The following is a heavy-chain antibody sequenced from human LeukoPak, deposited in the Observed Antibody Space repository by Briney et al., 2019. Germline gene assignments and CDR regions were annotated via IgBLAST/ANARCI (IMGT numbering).Heavy chain of an antibody. Sequence: SETLSLTCAVSGGSISSSNWWSWVRQPPGKGLEWIGEIYHSGSTNYNPSLKSRVTISVDKSKNQFSLKLSSVTAADTAVYYCARDGEEYGDYEKTTYYYYYTDVWGKGTTVTVSS. CDR1: GGSISSSNW. J-gene: IGHJ6*03. CDR3: ARDGEEYGDYEKTTYYYYYTDV. D-gene: IGHD4-17*01. V-gene: IGHV4-4*02. CDR2: IYHSGST.